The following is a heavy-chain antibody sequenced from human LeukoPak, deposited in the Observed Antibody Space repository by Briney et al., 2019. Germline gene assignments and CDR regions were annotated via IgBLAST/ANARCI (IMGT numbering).Heavy chain of an antibody. Sequence: SETLSLTCSVSGGSISSYYWSWIRQPAGRGLEWIGRIYIRGSTDYNPSLKSRVTMSLDTSQAQFSLKLSSVTAADTAVYSCARVGGYPLGAFDIWGQGTIVTVSS. D-gene: IGHD3-22*01. CDR2: IYIRGST. CDR3: ARVGGYPLGAFDI. V-gene: IGHV4-4*07. CDR1: GGSISSYY. J-gene: IGHJ3*02.